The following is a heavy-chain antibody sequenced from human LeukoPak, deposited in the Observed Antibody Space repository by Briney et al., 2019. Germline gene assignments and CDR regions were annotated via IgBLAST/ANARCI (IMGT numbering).Heavy chain of an antibody. CDR1: GASISSYY. CDR3: ARHGQYSSSWYGGPYYYYYMDV. D-gene: IGHD6-13*01. CDR2: IYTSGST. Sequence: PSETLSLTCTVSGASISSYYWSWIRQPPGKGLEWIGFIYTSGSTNYNPSLKSRVTISVDTSKTHFSLKLSSVTAADTAVYYCARHGQYSSSWYGGPYYYYYMDVWGKGTTVTVFS. J-gene: IGHJ6*03. V-gene: IGHV4-4*09.